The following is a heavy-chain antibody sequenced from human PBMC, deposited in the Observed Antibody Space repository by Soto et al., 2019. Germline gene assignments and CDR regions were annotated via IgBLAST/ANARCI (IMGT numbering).Heavy chain of an antibody. CDR1: GYTFTSYA. Sequence: GASVKVSCKASGYTFTSYAMHWVRQAPGQRLEWMGWISAYNGNTNYAQNLQGRVTMTTDTSTSTAYMELRSLRSDDTAVYYCARDLLRYLYRRDPYYYYYMDVWGKGTTVTVSS. V-gene: IGHV1-18*01. CDR3: ARDLLRYLYRRDPYYYYYMDV. CDR2: ISAYNGNT. D-gene: IGHD3-9*01. J-gene: IGHJ6*03.